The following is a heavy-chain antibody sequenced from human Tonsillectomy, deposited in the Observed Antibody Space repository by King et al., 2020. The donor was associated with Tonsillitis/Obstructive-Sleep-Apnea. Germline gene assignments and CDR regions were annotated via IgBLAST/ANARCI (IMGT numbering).Heavy chain of an antibody. CDR2: ISGSGGST. Sequence: VQLVESGGGLVQPGGSLRLSCAASGFTFSSYAMTWVRQAPGKGLEWGSTISGSGGSTFYADSVKGRFTISRDNSRNTLYLQMNSLRAEDTAVYYCASEVVAYYYDSSAYYFDYWGQGTLVTVSS. D-gene: IGHD3-22*01. CDR1: GFTFSSYA. CDR3: ASEVVAYYYDSSAYYFDY. V-gene: IGHV3-23*04. J-gene: IGHJ4*02.